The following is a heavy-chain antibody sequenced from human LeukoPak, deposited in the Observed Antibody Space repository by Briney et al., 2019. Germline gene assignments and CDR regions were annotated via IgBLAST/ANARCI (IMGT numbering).Heavy chain of an antibody. J-gene: IGHJ4*02. D-gene: IGHD4-17*01. Sequence: SVKVSCKASGGTFSSYAISWVRQAPGQGLEWMGRIIPILGIANYAQKLQGRVTMTTGTSTSTAYMDLRGLRSDDTAVYYCARGYDYGDYVGDFDYWGQGTLVTVSS. CDR2: IIPILGIA. V-gene: IGHV1-69*04. CDR3: ARGYDYGDYVGDFDY. CDR1: GGTFSSYA.